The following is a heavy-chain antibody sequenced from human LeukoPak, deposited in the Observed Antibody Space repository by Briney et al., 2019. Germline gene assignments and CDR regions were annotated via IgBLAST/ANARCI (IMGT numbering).Heavy chain of an antibody. CDR2: IYHSGST. CDR1: GGSISSGGYS. V-gene: IGHV4-30-2*01. D-gene: IGHD6-13*01. Sequence: SETLSLTCAVSGGSISSGGYSWSWIRQPPGKGLEWIGYIYHSGSTYYNPSLKSRVTISVDRSKNQFSLKLSSVTAADTAVYYCARSDGTPQFDYWGQGTLVTVSS. J-gene: IGHJ4*02. CDR3: ARSDGTPQFDY.